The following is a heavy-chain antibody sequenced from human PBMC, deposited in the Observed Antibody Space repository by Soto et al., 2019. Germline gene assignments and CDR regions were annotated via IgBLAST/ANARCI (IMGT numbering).Heavy chain of an antibody. CDR3: ARVRQLVGYFYYYMAV. V-gene: IGHV4-59*01. CDR2: IYYSGST. Sequence: PSETLSLTCTVSGGSISSYYWSWIRQPPGKGLEWIGYIYYSGSTNYNPSLKSRVTISVDTSKNQFSLKLSSVTAADTAVYYCARVRQLVGYFYYYMAVWGNGTTVTVSS. D-gene: IGHD6-6*01. CDR1: GGSISSYY. J-gene: IGHJ6*03.